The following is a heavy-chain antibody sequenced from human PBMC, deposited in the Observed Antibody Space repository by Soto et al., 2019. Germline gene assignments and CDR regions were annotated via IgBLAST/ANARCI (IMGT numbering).Heavy chain of an antibody. CDR3: AKQKYGDYGYYYYYGMDV. V-gene: IGHV3-30*18. CDR1: GFTFSSYG. CDR2: ISYDGSNK. Sequence: QVQLVESGGGVVQPGRSLRLSCAASGFTFSSYGMHWVRQAPGKGLEWVAVISYDGSNKYYADSVKGRFTISRDNSKHTLYLQMNSLRAEDTAVYYCAKQKYGDYGYYYYYGMDVWGQGTTVTVSS. D-gene: IGHD4-17*01. J-gene: IGHJ6*02.